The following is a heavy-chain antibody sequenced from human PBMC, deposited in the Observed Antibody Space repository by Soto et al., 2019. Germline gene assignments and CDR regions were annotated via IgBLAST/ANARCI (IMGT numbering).Heavy chain of an antibody. V-gene: IGHV3-23*01. CDR1: VFTFISYA. CDR3: AKDLVYYYDSSGYPDY. D-gene: IGHD3-22*01. J-gene: IGHJ4*02. CDR2: ISGSGGST. Sequence: PGGSLRLSCASSVFTFISYAMSWVRQAPGKGLEWVSAISGSGGSTYYADSVKGRFTISRDNSKNTLYLQMNSLRAEDTAVYYCAKDLVYYYDSSGYPDYWGQGTLVTVSS.